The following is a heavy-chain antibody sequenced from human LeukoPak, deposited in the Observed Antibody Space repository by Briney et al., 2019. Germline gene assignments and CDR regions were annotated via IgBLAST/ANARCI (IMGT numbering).Heavy chain of an antibody. Sequence: SETLSLTCTISGDFTNTYFWSWIRQPPGKGLEWIGYFYYTGTTNYNPSLKSRVTISVDTSKNQFSLKVNSVTAADTGVYYCASKSTDHGELRFDYWGQGTLVTVSS. J-gene: IGHJ4*02. D-gene: IGHD4-17*01. V-gene: IGHV4-59*01. CDR2: FYYTGTT. CDR1: GDFTNTYF. CDR3: ASKSTDHGELRFDY.